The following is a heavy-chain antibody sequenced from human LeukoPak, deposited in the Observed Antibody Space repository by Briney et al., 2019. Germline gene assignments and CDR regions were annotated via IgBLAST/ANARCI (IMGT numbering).Heavy chain of an antibody. V-gene: IGHV3-53*01. Sequence: GGSLRLSCAASGFTVSSNYMSWVRQAPGEGLEWVSVIYSGGSTYYADSVKGRFTISRDNSKNTLYLQMNSLRAEDTAVYYCARAPKYSGSSLDYWGQGTLVTVSS. D-gene: IGHD1-26*01. CDR1: GFTVSSNY. CDR3: ARAPKYSGSSLDY. J-gene: IGHJ4*02. CDR2: IYSGGST.